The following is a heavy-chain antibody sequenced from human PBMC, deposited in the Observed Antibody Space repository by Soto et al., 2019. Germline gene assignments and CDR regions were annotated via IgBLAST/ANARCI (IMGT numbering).Heavy chain of an antibody. D-gene: IGHD3-3*02. J-gene: IGHJ4*02. V-gene: IGHV3-23*01. CDR1: GFTFSSYA. CDR3: AKPVSVSLVYGDFDY. Sequence: GGSLRLSCAASGFTFSSYAMSWVRQAPGKGLEWVSAISGSGGSTYYADSVKGRFTISRDNSKNTLYLQMNSLRAEDTAVYYCAKPVSVSLVYGDFDYWGQGTLVTVSS. CDR2: ISGSGGST.